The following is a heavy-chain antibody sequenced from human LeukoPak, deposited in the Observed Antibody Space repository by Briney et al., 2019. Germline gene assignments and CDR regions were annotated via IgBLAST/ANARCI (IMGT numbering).Heavy chain of an antibody. CDR3: ARQEGGDGYNKLYYFDY. J-gene: IGHJ4*02. V-gene: IGHV4-39*01. CDR1: GGSISSSSYS. CDR2: IYYSGST. Sequence: SEALSLTCTVSGGSISSSSYSWGWIRQPPGKGLEWIGSIYYSGSTYYNPSLKSRVTISVDTSKNQFSLKLSSVTAADTAVYYCARQEGGDGYNKLYYFDYWGQGTLVTVSS. D-gene: IGHD3-16*01.